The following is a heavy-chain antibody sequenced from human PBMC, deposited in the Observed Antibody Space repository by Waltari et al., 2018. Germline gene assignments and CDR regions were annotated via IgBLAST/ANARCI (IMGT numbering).Heavy chain of an antibody. CDR3: ARRNSSGAYGHSHPFDL. Sequence: EVPLVQSGAEVTKPGEYLKISCQASGYTFNLHWLGWVRQTPGKGLAWMGIIYPGDSDLRYSPSFQGQVSISADKSMKTAYLQWSSLKASDSGMYYCARRNSSGAYGHSHPFDLWGQGTRVTVSS. CDR1: GYTFNLHW. CDR2: IYPGDSDL. J-gene: IGHJ4*02. V-gene: IGHV5-51*03. D-gene: IGHD3-22*01.